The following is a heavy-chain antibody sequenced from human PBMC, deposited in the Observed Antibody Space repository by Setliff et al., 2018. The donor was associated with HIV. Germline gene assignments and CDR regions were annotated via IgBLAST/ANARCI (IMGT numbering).Heavy chain of an antibody. D-gene: IGHD4-17*01. V-gene: IGHV4-39*01. J-gene: IGHJ4*02. CDR3: ARHSRTAVPTIDY. CDR2: IYYAGNT. Sequence: SETLSLTCTVSGASVSTIDYYWGWVRQSPRAGLEWIADIYYAGNTYYNPSLKSRATISIDTSRNQFSLKMTSLTAADTAVYYCARHSRTAVPTIDYWGQGTLVTSPQ. CDR1: GASVSTIDYY.